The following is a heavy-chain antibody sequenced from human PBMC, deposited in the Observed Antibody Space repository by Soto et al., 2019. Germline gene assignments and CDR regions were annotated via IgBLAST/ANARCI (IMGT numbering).Heavy chain of an antibody. CDR2: IGTAGDT. J-gene: IGHJ3*02. CDR1: GFTFSNYD. Sequence: EVQLVESGGGLVQPGGSLRLSCAASGFTFSNYDMHWVRQAPGKGLEWVSGIGTAGDTYYPGSVKGRFAISRENAMNSLYLQMNSLRAADTAVYYCATARLSHGAFWSGYSINAFDMWGQGTMVTVSS. CDR3: ATARLSHGAFWSGYSINAFDM. V-gene: IGHV3-13*01. D-gene: IGHD3-3*01.